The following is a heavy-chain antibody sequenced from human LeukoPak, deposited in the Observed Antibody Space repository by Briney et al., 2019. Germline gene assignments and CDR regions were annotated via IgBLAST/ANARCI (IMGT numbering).Heavy chain of an antibody. J-gene: IGHJ4*02. CDR2: INPNSGGT. CDR1: GYTFTGYY. D-gene: IGHD4-17*01. CDR3: ASSTVTTYLDY. V-gene: IGHV1-2*02. Sequence: ASVKVSCKASGYTFTGYYMHWVRQAPGQGLEWMGWINPNSGGTNCAQKFQGRVTMTRDTSISTAYMELSRLRSDDTAVYYCASSTVTTYLDYWGQGTLVTVSS.